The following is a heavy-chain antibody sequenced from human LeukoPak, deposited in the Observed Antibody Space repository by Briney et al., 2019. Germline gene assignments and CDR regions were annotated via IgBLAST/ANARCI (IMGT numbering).Heavy chain of an antibody. CDR3: AKDRLKYGSGRYYYYGMDV. V-gene: IGHV3-23*01. CDR2: ISGSGGST. D-gene: IGHD3-10*01. Sequence: GGFLRLSCAASGFTFSSYAMSWVRQAPGKGLEWVSAISGSGGSTYYADSVKGRFTISRDNSKNTLYLQMNSLRAEDTAVYYCAKDRLKYGSGRYYYYGMDVWGQGTTVTVSS. J-gene: IGHJ6*02. CDR1: GFTFSSYA.